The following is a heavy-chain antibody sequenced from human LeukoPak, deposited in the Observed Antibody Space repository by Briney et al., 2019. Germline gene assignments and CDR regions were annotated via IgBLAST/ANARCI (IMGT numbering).Heavy chain of an antibody. V-gene: IGHV1-18*01. J-gene: IGHJ6*03. D-gene: IGHD3-10*01. Sequence: ASMKVSCKASGYTFNNYPIIWVRQAPGQGLEWMGWISTYNGNTIYAQKFQGRVTMTTDTSTSTAYMELRSLRSDDTAVYYCARGTYYYVSGGYYSDYYYMDVWGQGTTITISS. CDR1: GYTFNNYP. CDR3: ARGTYYYVSGGYYSDYYYMDV. CDR2: ISTYNGNT.